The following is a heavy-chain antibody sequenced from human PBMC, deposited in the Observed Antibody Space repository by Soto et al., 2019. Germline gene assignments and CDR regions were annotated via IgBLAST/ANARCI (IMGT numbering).Heavy chain of an antibody. CDR1: ELTFCIYA. Sequence: GSMRLARAACELTFCIYAMSWFLQKTGKGLEWVSAISYGGGTTYYADSVKGRFTISRDNSKNTLYLQMNSLRAEDTAVYYCAKNPGYYYDSTGYLFDYWGQGTLVTVSS. CDR3: AKNPGYYYDSTGYLFDY. J-gene: IGHJ4*02. V-gene: IGHV3-23*01. D-gene: IGHD3-22*01. CDR2: ISYGGGTT.